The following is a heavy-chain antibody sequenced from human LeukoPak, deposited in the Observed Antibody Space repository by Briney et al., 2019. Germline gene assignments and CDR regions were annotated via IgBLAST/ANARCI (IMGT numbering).Heavy chain of an antibody. D-gene: IGHD3-10*01. CDR1: GGSLSSSSFY. J-gene: IGHJ4*02. V-gene: IGHV4-39*01. Sequence: SETLSLTCTVSGGSLSSSSFYWDWIRQPPGKGLEWIAAIYYSGSTYYNPSLKSRVTISVDTSKNQFSLRLSSVTAADTAIYYCARHGAHYYSGSGSYYTTAFDSWGQGTLVTVSS. CDR3: ARHGAHYYSGSGSYYTTAFDS. CDR2: IYYSGST.